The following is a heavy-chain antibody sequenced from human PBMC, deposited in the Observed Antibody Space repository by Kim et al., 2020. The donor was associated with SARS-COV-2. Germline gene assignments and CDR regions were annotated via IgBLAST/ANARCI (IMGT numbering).Heavy chain of an antibody. D-gene: IGHD3-16*02. CDR1: GFTFTSSA. CDR3: AADRHVWGSYLSGMDV. V-gene: IGHV1-58*01. Sequence: SVKVSCKASGFTFTSSAVQWVRQARGQRLEWIGWIVVGSGNTNYAQKFQERVTITRDMSTSTAYMELSSLRSEDTAVYYCAADRHVWGSYLSGMDVWGQGTTVTVSS. CDR2: IVVGSGNT. J-gene: IGHJ6*02.